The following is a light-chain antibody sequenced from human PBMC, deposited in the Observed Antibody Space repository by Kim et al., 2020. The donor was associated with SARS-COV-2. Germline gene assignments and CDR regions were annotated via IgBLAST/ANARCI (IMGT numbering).Light chain of an antibody. Sequence: EDRVTSTCRASQGISSYLAWYQPKPGQAPKLLIDAASALQGGVPSRFIGSGSGTDFTLTISSLQPEDFATFYCQQLKSYPLTFGRGTKVEIK. CDR1: QGISSY. CDR3: QQLKSYPLT. J-gene: IGKJ4*01. V-gene: IGKV1-9*01. CDR2: AAS.